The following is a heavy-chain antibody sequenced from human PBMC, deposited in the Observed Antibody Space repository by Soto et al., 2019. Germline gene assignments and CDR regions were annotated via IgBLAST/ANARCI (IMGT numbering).Heavy chain of an antibody. CDR3: ERDTLAYGELNKAYWYFNL. Sequence: PGGSLRLSCGASGITFSRCLMSWVRQAPGEGLEWVASISQDGTDTDYVDSVKGRFAISRDNPKHSLYLQMNSLRADDTAVYYCERDTLAYGELNKAYWYFNLWGRGTRVTVSS. D-gene: IGHD4-17*01. CDR1: GITFSRCL. J-gene: IGHJ2*01. CDR2: ISQDGTDT. V-gene: IGHV3-7*01.